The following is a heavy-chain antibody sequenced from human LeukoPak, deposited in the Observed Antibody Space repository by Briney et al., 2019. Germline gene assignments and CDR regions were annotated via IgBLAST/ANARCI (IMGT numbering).Heavy chain of an antibody. D-gene: IGHD3/OR15-3a*01. J-gene: IGHJ3*02. CDR2: ISGSGDST. CDR3: AKERGDWYGDAFDI. V-gene: IGHV3-23*01. CDR1: VFTFSSYA. Sequence: GGSLRLSCAASVFTFSSYAMSWVPQAPGKGLEWGSAISGSGDSTYYADSVKGRFTNSRNNPKNSLHREMNSLICRDMPEYYCAKERGDWYGDAFDIWGQGTMVTVSS.